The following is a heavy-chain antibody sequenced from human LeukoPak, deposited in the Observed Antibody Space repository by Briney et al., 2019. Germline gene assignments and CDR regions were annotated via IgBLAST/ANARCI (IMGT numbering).Heavy chain of an antibody. CDR3: ARGPIAGYFDY. V-gene: IGHV3-23*01. CDR1: GFTFSSYA. Sequence: GWSLRLSCAASGFTFSSYAMSWVRQAPGKGLEWVSAISGSGGSTYYADSVKGRFTISRDNAKNSLYLQMNSLRAEDTAVYYCARGPIAGYFDYWGQGTLVTVSS. CDR2: ISGSGGST. J-gene: IGHJ4*02. D-gene: IGHD6-13*01.